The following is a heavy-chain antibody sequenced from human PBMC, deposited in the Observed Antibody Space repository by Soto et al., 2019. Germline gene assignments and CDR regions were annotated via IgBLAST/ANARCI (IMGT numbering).Heavy chain of an antibody. CDR3: ARDLSSIVGATTYFDY. V-gene: IGHV1-18*01. D-gene: IGHD1-26*01. Sequence: ASVKVSCKASGYTFTSYGISWVRQAPGQGLEWMGWISAYNGNTNYAQKLQGRVTMTTDTSTSTAYMELRSLRSDDTAVYYCARDLSSIVGATTYFDYWGQGTLVTVSS. CDR2: ISAYNGNT. CDR1: GYTFTSYG. J-gene: IGHJ4*02.